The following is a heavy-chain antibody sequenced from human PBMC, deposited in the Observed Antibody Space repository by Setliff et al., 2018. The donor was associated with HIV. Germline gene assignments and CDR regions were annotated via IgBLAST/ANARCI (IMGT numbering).Heavy chain of an antibody. CDR2: IWYDGSKT. J-gene: IGHJ6*03. D-gene: IGHD6-19*01. CDR3: AKDSEAVAVKYYYMNV. CDR1: GFTFSSYG. Sequence: GGSLRLSCAASGFTFSSYGMHWVRQAPGKGLEWVAFIWYDGSKTYYADSVQGRFTISRDTPSNTVYLQMNSLRAEDTALYYCAKDSEAVAVKYYYMNVWGRGTTVTVSS. V-gene: IGHV3-30*02.